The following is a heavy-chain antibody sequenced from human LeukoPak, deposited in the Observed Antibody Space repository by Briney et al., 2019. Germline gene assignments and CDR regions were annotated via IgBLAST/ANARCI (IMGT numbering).Heavy chain of an antibody. V-gene: IGHV4-39*07. J-gene: IGHJ6*02. CDR1: GGSISSSGYY. Sequence: SETLSLTCTVSGGSISSSGYYWSWIRQPPGKGLEWIGEINHSGSTNYNPSLKSRVTISVDTSKNQFSLKLSSVTAADTAVYYCARDIVVVPAAIARRRRAYYYYGMDVWGQGTTVTVSS. D-gene: IGHD2-2*02. CDR3: ARDIVVVPAAIARRRRAYYYYGMDV. CDR2: INHSGST.